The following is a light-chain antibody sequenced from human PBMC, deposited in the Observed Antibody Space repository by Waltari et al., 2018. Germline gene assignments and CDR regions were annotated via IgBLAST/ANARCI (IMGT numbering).Light chain of an antibody. CDR2: EAS. Sequence: QSALTQPASVSGSPGQSITISCTGSSSDVGSYNLVSWYQLHPGRAPKLLIHEASKRPSGVSNRFSGSKSGNTASLTISGLQAEDEADYYCCSYAGSSSPRVFGGGTKLSVL. CDR1: SSDVGSYNL. V-gene: IGLV2-23*01. CDR3: CSYAGSSSPRV. J-gene: IGLJ3*02.